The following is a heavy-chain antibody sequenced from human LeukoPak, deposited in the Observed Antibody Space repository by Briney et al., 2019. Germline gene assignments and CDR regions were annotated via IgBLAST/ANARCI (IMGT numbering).Heavy chain of an antibody. CDR2: IHSGGTVI. CDR1: GFTFSSYE. Sequence: AGGSLRLSCAASGFTFSSYEMNWVRQAPGKGLEWVSYIHSGGTVIHYADSVKGRFTISRDNAKNSLHLQMNSLRAEDTAVYYCARESPDWFDSWGQGTLVTVSS. V-gene: IGHV3-48*03. J-gene: IGHJ5*01. CDR3: ARESPDWFDS.